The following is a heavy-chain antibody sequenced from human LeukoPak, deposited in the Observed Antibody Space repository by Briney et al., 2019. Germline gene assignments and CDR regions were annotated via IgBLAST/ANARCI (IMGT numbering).Heavy chain of an antibody. Sequence: PSETLSLTCTVSGGSISSYYWSWIRQPPGKGLEWIGYIYTSGSTNYNPSLKSRVTMSIDTSKNQFSLKLSSVTAADTAVYYCARGGEWFSFDYWGQGTLVTVSS. D-gene: IGHD3-3*01. V-gene: IGHV4-4*08. CDR3: ARGGEWFSFDY. CDR2: IYTSGST. J-gene: IGHJ4*02. CDR1: GGSISSYY.